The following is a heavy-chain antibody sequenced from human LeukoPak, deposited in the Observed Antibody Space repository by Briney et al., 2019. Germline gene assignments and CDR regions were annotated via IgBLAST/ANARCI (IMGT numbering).Heavy chain of an antibody. Sequence: PSETLSLTCAVYGGSFSGYYWSWIRQPPGKGLEWIGEINHSGSTNYNPSLKSRVTISVDTSKNQFSLKLSSVTAADTAVYYCARGQFRWLQFFGAFDIWGQGTMVTVSS. D-gene: IGHD5-24*01. CDR3: ARGQFRWLQFFGAFDI. CDR2: INHSGST. J-gene: IGHJ3*02. V-gene: IGHV4-34*01. CDR1: GGSFSGYY.